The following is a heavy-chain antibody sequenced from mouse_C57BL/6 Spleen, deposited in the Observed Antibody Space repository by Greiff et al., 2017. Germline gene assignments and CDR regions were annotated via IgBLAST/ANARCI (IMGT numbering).Heavy chain of an antibody. V-gene: IGHV1-18*01. CDR1: GYTFTDYN. J-gene: IGHJ4*01. Sequence: EVQLQQSGPELVKPGASVKIPCKASGYTFTDYNMDWVKQSHGKSLEWIGDINPNNGGTIYNQKFKGKATLTVDKSSSTAYMELRSLTSEDTAVYYCARSSYDGYYENYAMDYWGQGTSVTVS. CDR2: INPNNGGT. CDR3: ARSSYDGYYENYAMDY. D-gene: IGHD2-3*01.